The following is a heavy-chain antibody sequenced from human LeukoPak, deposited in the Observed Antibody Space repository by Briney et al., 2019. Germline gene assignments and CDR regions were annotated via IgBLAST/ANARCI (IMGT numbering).Heavy chain of an antibody. V-gene: IGHV4-59*01. CDR2: IYYSGST. D-gene: IGHD2-2*01. CDR3: ARDRVVVPAAFDY. Sequence: SETLSLTCTVSGGSISSYYWSWIRQPPGKGLEWIGYIYYSGSTNYNPSLKSRVTISVDTSKNQFSLKLSSVTSADTAVYYCARDRVVVPAAFDYWGQGTLVTVSS. CDR1: GGSISSYY. J-gene: IGHJ4*02.